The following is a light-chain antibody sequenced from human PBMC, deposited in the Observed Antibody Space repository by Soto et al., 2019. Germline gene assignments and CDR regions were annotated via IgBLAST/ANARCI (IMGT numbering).Light chain of an antibody. CDR3: QQYNSYLWT. CDR1: QSISSW. CDR2: KAS. J-gene: IGKJ1*01. V-gene: IGKV1-5*03. Sequence: DIQMTQSPSTLSASVGDRVTITCRASQSISSWLAWYQQKPGKAPNLLIYKASSLATGVPSRFSGSGSGTEFTVTISSLQPDDFATYYCQQYNSYLWTFGQGTKVEIK.